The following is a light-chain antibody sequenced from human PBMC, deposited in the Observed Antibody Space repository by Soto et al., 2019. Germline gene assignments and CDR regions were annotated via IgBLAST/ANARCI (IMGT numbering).Light chain of an antibody. J-gene: IGLJ1*01. Sequence: QSVLTQPPSASGTPGQRVTISCSGSSSNIGSNTVNWYQQLPGTAPKLLIYSNNQRPSGVPGRFSGSKSGTSASLAISGLQSEDEADYYCAAWDDSLNGYVFGTGTKSPS. CDR3: AAWDDSLNGYV. V-gene: IGLV1-44*01. CDR1: SSNIGSNT. CDR2: SNN.